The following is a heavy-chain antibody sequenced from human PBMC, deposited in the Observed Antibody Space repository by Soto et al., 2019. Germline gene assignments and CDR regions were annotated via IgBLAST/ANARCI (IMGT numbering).Heavy chain of an antibody. Sequence: GGSLRLSCAASGFTFSSYAMSRVRQAPGKGLEWVSAISGSGGSTYYADSVKGRFTISRDNSKNTLYLQMNSLRAEDTAVYYCAKAPNPYSNYWYYFDYWGQGTLVTVSS. D-gene: IGHD4-4*01. CDR1: GFTFSSYA. J-gene: IGHJ4*02. CDR3: AKAPNPYSNYWYYFDY. CDR2: ISGSGGST. V-gene: IGHV3-23*01.